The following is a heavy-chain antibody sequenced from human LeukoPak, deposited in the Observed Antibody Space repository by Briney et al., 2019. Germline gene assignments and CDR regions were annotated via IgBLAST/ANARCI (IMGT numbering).Heavy chain of an antibody. J-gene: IGHJ4*02. D-gene: IGHD6-6*01. CDR1: GSSFTTYW. V-gene: IGHV5-51*01. CDR2: IYPGDSDI. Sequence: GESLQISCKGSGSSFTTYWIGWVRQMPGKGLEWMGIIYPGDSDIRYSPSFQGQVTISADKSISTAYLQWSSLKASDTAMYYCARRSSIAAPLFDYWGQGTLVTVSS. CDR3: ARRSSIAAPLFDY.